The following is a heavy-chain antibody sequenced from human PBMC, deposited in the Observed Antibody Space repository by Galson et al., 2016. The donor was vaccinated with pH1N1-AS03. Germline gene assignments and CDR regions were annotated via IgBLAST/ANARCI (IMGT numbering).Heavy chain of an antibody. Sequence: SLRLSCAASGFTFSGYAMSWVRQAPGKGLEWVASIIGAGGVPYYAGSVRGRFAVSRDTSENTVYLQLDRLRAEDTAVYYCAKDKEAGADRRGYFFDDWGQGTLVTVSS. V-gene: IGHV3-23*01. D-gene: IGHD3-10*01. CDR2: IIGAGGVP. CDR1: GFTFSGYA. CDR3: AKDKEAGADRRGYFFDD. J-gene: IGHJ4*02.